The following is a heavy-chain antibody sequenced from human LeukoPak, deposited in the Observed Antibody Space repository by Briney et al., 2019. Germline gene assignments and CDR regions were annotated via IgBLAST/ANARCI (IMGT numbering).Heavy chain of an antibody. V-gene: IGHV4-31*03. CDR1: GGSISSGAYY. J-gene: IGHJ6*03. CDR3: ARWSGSVTARNYYYYMDV. CDR2: IYDTGST. Sequence: PSETLSLTRTVSGGSISSGAYYWNWIRQPPGKGLEWIGHIYDTGSTYYNPTLKSRVTISVDTSKNQFSLKLSSVSAADTAVYYCARWSGSVTARNYYYYMDVWGEGTTVTVSS. D-gene: IGHD1-26*01.